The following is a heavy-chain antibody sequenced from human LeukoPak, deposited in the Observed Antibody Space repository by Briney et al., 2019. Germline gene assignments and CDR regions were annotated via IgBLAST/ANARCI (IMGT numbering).Heavy chain of an antibody. CDR2: ISAYNGNT. Sequence: GASVKVSCKASGYTFRQYSISWVRQAPGQGLEWMGWISAYNGNTNYAQKLQGRVTMTTDTSTSTAYMELRSLRSDDTAVYYCARNYYDSSGPKKHYYYYMDVWGKGTTVTVSS. D-gene: IGHD3-22*01. CDR1: GYTFRQYS. V-gene: IGHV1-18*01. J-gene: IGHJ6*03. CDR3: ARNYYDSSGPKKHYYYYMDV.